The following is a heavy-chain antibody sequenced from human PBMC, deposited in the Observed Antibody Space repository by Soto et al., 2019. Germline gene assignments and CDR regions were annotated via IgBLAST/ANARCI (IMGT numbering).Heavy chain of an antibody. J-gene: IGHJ4*02. V-gene: IGHV1-3*05. CDR2: INAGNGNT. Sequence: QVQLVQSGAEEKKPGASVKVSCKASGYTFTGYAMHWVRQAPGQRLEWMGWINAGNGNTKYSQKFQGRCTITRDTSARTAYMELSSLRSEDTAVYYCARAVAVAADFDYWGQGTLVTVSS. CDR1: GYTFTGYA. D-gene: IGHD6-19*01. CDR3: ARAVAVAADFDY.